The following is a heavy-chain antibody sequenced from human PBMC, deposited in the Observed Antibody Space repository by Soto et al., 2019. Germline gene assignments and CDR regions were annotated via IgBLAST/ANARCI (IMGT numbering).Heavy chain of an antibody. CDR1: GGLFSSYP. D-gene: IGHD3-22*01. V-gene: IGHV1-69*01. Sequence: QEQLVQSGAEVKKPGSSVKVSCKASGGLFSSYPISWVRQVPGQGLEWMGGIIPVSQTAYYTQRFQGRVTITGDESTNTAYMELSSLRSEDTAIYYCARGGSGYTWFNEFWGQGTLVTVSS. J-gene: IGHJ4*02. CDR2: IIPVSQTA. CDR3: ARGGSGYTWFNEF.